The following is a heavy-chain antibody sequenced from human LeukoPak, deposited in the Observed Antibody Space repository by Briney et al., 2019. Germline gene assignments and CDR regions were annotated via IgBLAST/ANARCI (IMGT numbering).Heavy chain of an antibody. CDR1: GFTFSSYA. V-gene: IGHV3-30*04. CDR3: ARDVRIGGAIENYFDY. CDR2: ISYDGSNK. Sequence: PGRSLRLSCAASGFTFSSYAMHWVRQAPGKGLEWVAVISYDGSNKYYADSVKGRFTISRDNSKNTLYLQMNSLRAEDTAVYYCARDVRIGGAIENYFDYWGQGTLVTVSS. J-gene: IGHJ4*02. D-gene: IGHD2-2*02.